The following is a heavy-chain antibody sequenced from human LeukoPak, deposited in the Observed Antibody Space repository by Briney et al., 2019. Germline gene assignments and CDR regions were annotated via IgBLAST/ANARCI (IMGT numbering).Heavy chain of an antibody. V-gene: IGHV1-24*01. CDR2: FDPEDGET. CDR3: ATVGAAYSSGWYWFDP. J-gene: IGHJ5*02. CDR1: GYTLTELS. D-gene: IGHD6-19*01. Sequence: ASVKVSCKVSGYTLTELSMHWVRQAPGKGLEWMGGFDPEDGETIYAQKFQGRVTMTEDTSTDTAYMELSSLRSEDTAVYYCATVGAAYSSGWYWFDPWGQGTLVTVSS.